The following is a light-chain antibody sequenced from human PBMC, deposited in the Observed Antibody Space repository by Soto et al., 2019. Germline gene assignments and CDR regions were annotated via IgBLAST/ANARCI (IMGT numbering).Light chain of an antibody. CDR1: RSHIGSNT. V-gene: IGLV1-44*01. Sequence: LTQPPSASWSPGQRGISSCSGRRSHIGSNTVNWYQQLPGTAPKLLIYSNNQRPSGVPDRFSGSKSGTSASLAISGLQSEDEADYYCAAWDDSLNGRYVFGTGT. J-gene: IGLJ1*01. CDR3: AAWDDSLNGRYV. CDR2: SNN.